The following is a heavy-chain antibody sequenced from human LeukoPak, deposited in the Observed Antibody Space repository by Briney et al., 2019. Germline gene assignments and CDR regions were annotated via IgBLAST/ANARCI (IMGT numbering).Heavy chain of an antibody. Sequence: KPSETLSLSCAVYGGSFSGYYWSWIRQPPGKGLEWLGEINHSGSTNYNPSLKSRVTISVDTSKNQFSLKLSSVTAADTAVYYCARITGTTDYYYYYMDVWGKGTTVTVSS. CDR2: INHSGST. D-gene: IGHD1-7*01. CDR3: ARITGTTDYYYYYMDV. CDR1: GGSFSGYY. J-gene: IGHJ6*03. V-gene: IGHV4-34*01.